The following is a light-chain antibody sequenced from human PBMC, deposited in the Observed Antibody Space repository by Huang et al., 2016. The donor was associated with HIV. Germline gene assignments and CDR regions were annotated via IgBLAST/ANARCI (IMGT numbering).Light chain of an antibody. Sequence: DIQMTQSPSSLSASVGDRVTITCRASQSISSYLDWNQQKPGQAPKLLIYAASSLQSGVPARFSGSGSGTDFTLTISSLQPEDFATYYCQQSYSTPLTFGPGTKVDIK. CDR1: QSISSY. CDR3: QQSYSTPLT. CDR2: AAS. J-gene: IGKJ3*01. V-gene: IGKV1-39*01.